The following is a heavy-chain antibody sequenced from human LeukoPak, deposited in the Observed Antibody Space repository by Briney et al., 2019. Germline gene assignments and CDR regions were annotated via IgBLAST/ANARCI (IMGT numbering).Heavy chain of an antibody. J-gene: IGHJ5*01. CDR3: ARGGKYCTGGNCYHDS. D-gene: IGHD2-15*01. CDR1: GYTFTNYG. Sequence: ASVKVSCKASGYTFTNYGINWVRQAPGQGLEWMGWISAYSGNTNYAQKLQGRVTMTTDTSTSTAYMELRGLRSDDTAMYYCARGGKYCTGGNCYHDSWGQGTLVTASS. V-gene: IGHV1-18*01. CDR2: ISAYSGNT.